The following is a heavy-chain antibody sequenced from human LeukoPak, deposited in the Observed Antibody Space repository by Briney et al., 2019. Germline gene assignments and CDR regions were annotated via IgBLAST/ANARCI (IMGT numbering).Heavy chain of an antibody. J-gene: IGHJ4*02. CDR3: AREGWLQFFFDY. D-gene: IGHD5-24*01. CDR1: GDSISSSGYY. Sequence: SETLSLTCTVSGDSISSSGYYWGWIRQPPGKGLEWIGEINHSGSTNYNPSLKSRVTISVDTSKNQFSLKLSSVTAADTAVYYCAREGWLQFFFDYWGQGTLVTVSS. CDR2: INHSGST. V-gene: IGHV4-39*07.